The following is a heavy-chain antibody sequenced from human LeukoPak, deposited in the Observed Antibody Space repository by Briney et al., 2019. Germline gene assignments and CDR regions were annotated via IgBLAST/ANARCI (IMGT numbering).Heavy chain of an antibody. CDR2: ISYDGSNK. V-gene: IGHV3-30*04. CDR1: GFTFSSYA. CDR3: ARDPGGWYYYYCYMDV. D-gene: IGHD6-19*01. Sequence: GRSLRLSCAASGFTFSSYAMHWVRQAPGKGLEWVAVISYDGSNKYYADSVKGRFTISRDNSKNTLYLQMNSLRAEDTAVYYCARDPGGWYYYYCYMDVWGKGTTVTVSS. J-gene: IGHJ6*03.